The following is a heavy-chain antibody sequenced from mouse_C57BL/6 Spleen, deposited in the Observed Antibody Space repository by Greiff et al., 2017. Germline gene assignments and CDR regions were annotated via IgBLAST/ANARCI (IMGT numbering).Heavy chain of an antibody. J-gene: IGHJ2*01. Sequence: VQLQQSGAELVRPGASVTLSCKASGYTFTDYEMHWVKQTPVHGLEWIGAIDPETGGTAYNQKFKGKAILTADKSSSTAYMELRSLTSEDSAVYYCTRYPFYYGSILFDYWGQGTTLTVSS. D-gene: IGHD1-1*01. CDR2: IDPETGGT. V-gene: IGHV1-15*01. CDR3: TRYPFYYGSILFDY. CDR1: GYTFTDYE.